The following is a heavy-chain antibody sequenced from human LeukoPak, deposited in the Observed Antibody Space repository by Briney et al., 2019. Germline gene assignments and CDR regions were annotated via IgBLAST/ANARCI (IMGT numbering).Heavy chain of an antibody. CDR1: GGSISTYY. D-gene: IGHD6-6*01. Sequence: SETLSLTCTVSGGSISTYYWGWIRQPAGKGLEWIGRIHTSGKTDYNPSPKSRVTMSEDTSKNQFSLKLSSVTAADTAVYYCAREGSMTARPFVSIDYWGQGTLVTISS. CDR3: AREGSMTARPFVSIDY. V-gene: IGHV4-4*07. CDR2: IHTSGKT. J-gene: IGHJ4*02.